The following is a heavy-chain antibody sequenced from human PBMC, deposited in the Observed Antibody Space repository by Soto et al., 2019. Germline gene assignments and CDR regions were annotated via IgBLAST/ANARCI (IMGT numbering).Heavy chain of an antibody. CDR1: GYIFTSYW. D-gene: IGHD2-15*01. CDR3: ASPVEDVYR. V-gene: IGHV5-10-1*01. J-gene: IGHJ5*02. CDR2: IDPSDSYT. Sequence: GESLKISCNGSGYIFTSYWINWVRQMPGKGLEWMGRIDPSDSYTNYSPSFQGHVTISADKSISTAYLQWSSLKASDTAMYYCASPVEDVYRWGQGTLVTVSS.